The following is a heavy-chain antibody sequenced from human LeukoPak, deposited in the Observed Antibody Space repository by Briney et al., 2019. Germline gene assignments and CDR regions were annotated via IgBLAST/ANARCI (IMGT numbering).Heavy chain of an antibody. CDR2: INHSGST. Sequence: SETLSLTCAVYGGSFSGYYWSWIRQPPGKGLERIGEINHSGSTNYNPSLKSRVTISVDTSKNQFSLKLSSVTAADTAVYYCARSYYGSGFFGGFGIDYWGQGTLVTVSS. V-gene: IGHV4-34*01. CDR1: GGSFSGYY. CDR3: ARSYYGSGFFGGFGIDY. J-gene: IGHJ4*02. D-gene: IGHD3-10*01.